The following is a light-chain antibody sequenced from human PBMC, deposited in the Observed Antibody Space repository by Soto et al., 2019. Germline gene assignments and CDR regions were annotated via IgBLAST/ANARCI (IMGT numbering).Light chain of an antibody. J-gene: IGLJ2*01. CDR3: SSYTSSSTLV. CDR2: EVS. Sequence: QSVLTQPASVSGSPGQSIPISCTGTSSDVGGYNYVSWYQQHPGKAPKLMIYEVSNRPSGVSNRFSGSKSGNTASLTISGLQAEDEAEYYCSSYTSSSTLVFGGGTKLTVL. V-gene: IGLV2-14*01. CDR1: SSDVGGYNY.